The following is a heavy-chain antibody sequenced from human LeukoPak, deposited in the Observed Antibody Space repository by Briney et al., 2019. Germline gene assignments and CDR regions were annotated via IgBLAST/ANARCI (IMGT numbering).Heavy chain of an antibody. D-gene: IGHD6-13*01. CDR1: GNSY. J-gene: IGHJ4*02. CDR3: ARVNGQQLAIDY. Sequence: ASVKVSFKASGNSYIHWVRQAPGQGLEWMGIIKPSGGSTSYAQKFQGRVTMTRDTSTSTAYMEVSSLRSEDTAVYYCARVNGQQLAIDYWGQGTLVTVSS. V-gene: IGHV1-46*01. CDR2: IKPSGGST.